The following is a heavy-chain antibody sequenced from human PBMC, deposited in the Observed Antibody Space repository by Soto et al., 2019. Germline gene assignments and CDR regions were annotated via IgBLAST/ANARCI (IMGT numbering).Heavy chain of an antibody. J-gene: IGHJ4*02. D-gene: IGHD3-10*01. Sequence: QVQLVESGGGVVQPGRSLRLSCAASGFTFSIYAMHWVRQAPGKGLEWVTVISYDGGNEYYADSVKGRFTISRDNSKNTLVLQMSRGRAEDTAVYYCVRGGYYGSGSYYTLFDHWGQGTLVTVSS. CDR1: GFTFSIYA. V-gene: IGHV3-30-3*01. CDR3: VRGGYYGSGSYYTLFDH. CDR2: ISYDGGNE.